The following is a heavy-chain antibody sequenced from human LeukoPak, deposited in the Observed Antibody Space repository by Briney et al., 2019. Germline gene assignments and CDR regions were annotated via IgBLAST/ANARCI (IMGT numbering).Heavy chain of an antibody. D-gene: IGHD5-12*01. J-gene: IGHJ4*02. Sequence: QPGGSLRLSCAASGFAFSNYGMHWVRQAPGKGLEYVSAIRSNGGSTYYADSVKGRFSISRDNSKNTLHLQMSSLRAEDTAVYYCVKNSGYEDFDSWGQGTLVTVSS. CDR2: IRSNGGST. CDR1: GFAFSNYG. V-gene: IGHV3-64D*06. CDR3: VKNSGYEDFDS.